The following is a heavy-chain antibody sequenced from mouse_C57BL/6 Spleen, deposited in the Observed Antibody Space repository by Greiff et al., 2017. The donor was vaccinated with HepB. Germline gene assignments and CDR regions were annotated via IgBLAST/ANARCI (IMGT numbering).Heavy chain of an antibody. CDR1: GYSFTDYN. V-gene: IGHV1-39*01. J-gene: IGHJ4*01. CDR3: ASPLITTVVAPSYAMDY. D-gene: IGHD1-1*01. Sequence: VQLQQSGPELVKPGASVKISCKASGYSFTDYNMNWVKQSNGKSLEWIGVINPNYGSTSYNQKFKGKATLTVDQSSSTAYMQLNSLTSEDSAVYYCASPLITTVVAPSYAMDYWGQGTSVTVSS. CDR2: INPNYGST.